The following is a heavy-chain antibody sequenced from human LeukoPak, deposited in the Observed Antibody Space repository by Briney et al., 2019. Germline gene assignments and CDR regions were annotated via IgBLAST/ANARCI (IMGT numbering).Heavy chain of an antibody. V-gene: IGHV3-30*02. Sequence: GGSLRLSCAASGFSFSSFGMHWVRQAPGKGLEWVAFIRFHGRDKYYADSVKGRFTISRDNARNTVYLQMNSLRPEDTAVFYCAREGTYWAFDYWGQGSLVTVSS. CDR1: GFSFSSFG. CDR3: AREGTYWAFDY. CDR2: IRFHGRDK. D-gene: IGHD1-26*01. J-gene: IGHJ4*02.